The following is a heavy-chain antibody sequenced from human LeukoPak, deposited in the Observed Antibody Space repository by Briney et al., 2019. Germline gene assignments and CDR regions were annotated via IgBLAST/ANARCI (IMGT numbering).Heavy chain of an antibody. CDR3: AAVHSGSFQYYFDY. CDR1: GFTFTSSA. J-gene: IGHJ4*02. Sequence: GTSVTVSCTASGFTFTSSAMQWVRQARGQRLEWIGWIVVGSGNTNYAQKFQERVTITRDMSTSTAYMELSSLRSEDTAVYYCAAVHSGSFQYYFDYWGQGTLVTVSS. CDR2: IVVGSGNT. D-gene: IGHD1-26*01. V-gene: IGHV1-58*02.